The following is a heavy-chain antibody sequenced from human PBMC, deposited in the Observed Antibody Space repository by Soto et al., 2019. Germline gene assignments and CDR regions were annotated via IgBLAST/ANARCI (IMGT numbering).Heavy chain of an antibody. J-gene: IGHJ3*02. V-gene: IGHV3-30*18. CDR3: AKGSGVTTFLAFDI. Sequence: GGSLRLSCAASGFTFSSYGMHWVRQAPGKGLEWVAVISYDGSNKYYADSVKGQFTISRDNSKNTLYLQMNSLRAEDTAVYYCAKGSGVTTFLAFDIWGQGTMVTVSS. CDR1: GFTFSSYG. CDR2: ISYDGSNK. D-gene: IGHD4-17*01.